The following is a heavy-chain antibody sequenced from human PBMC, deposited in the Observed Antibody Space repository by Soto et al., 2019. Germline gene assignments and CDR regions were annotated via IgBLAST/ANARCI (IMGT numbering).Heavy chain of an antibody. CDR1: GGSISSSTYY. CDR2: IYYSGST. Sequence: QLQLQESGPGLVKPSETLSLTCTVSGGSISSSTYYWGWIRQPPGKGLEWIGSIYYSGSTFYNPSLKSRVTIPVDTSENQFSLNLSSVTAADTAVYYCAALAGYYYYYMDVWGKGTTVTVSS. V-gene: IGHV4-39*01. D-gene: IGHD6-19*01. J-gene: IGHJ6*03. CDR3: AALAGYYYYYMDV.